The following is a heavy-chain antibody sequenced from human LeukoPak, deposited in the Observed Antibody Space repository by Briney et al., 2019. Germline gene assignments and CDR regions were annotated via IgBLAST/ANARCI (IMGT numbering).Heavy chain of an antibody. Sequence: GGSLRLSCAASGFTFSIYWMTWVRQAPGKGLEWVANIKQDGSEKYYVDSVKGRFTISRDNAKNSLYLQMNSLRAEDTAVYYCARPPLYSYGCFDYWGQGTLVTVSS. D-gene: IGHD5-18*01. CDR2: IKQDGSEK. J-gene: IGHJ4*02. CDR1: GFTFSIYW. CDR3: ARPPLYSYGCFDY. V-gene: IGHV3-7*01.